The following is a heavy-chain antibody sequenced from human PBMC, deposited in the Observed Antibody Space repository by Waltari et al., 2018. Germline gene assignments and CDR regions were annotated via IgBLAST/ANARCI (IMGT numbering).Heavy chain of an antibody. V-gene: IGHV3-21*01. D-gene: IGHD4-17*01. J-gene: IGHJ2*01. CDR2: IATRITYI. Sequence: EVHLVESGGGLVKPGGSLRLSCAVSGFTFSSSGFNWVREAPGKGLEWVSSIATRITYIYYADSVQGRFTISRDNANDSLYLQMNSLRAEDTAVYYCARARTTAVGLWYFDLWGRGTLVTVSS. CDR1: GFTFSSSG. CDR3: ARARTTAVGLWYFDL.